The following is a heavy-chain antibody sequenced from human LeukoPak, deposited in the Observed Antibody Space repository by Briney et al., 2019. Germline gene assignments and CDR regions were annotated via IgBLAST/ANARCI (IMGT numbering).Heavy chain of an antibody. Sequence: SETLSLTCAVYGGSFSGYYWSWIRQPPGKGLEWIGEINHSGSTNYNPSLKSRVTVSVDTSKNQFSLKLSSVTAADTAVYYCASDYYCGSTSSRAAENSQHWGQGTLVTVSS. CDR2: INHSGST. V-gene: IGHV4-34*01. CDR3: ASDYYCGSTSSRAAENSQH. J-gene: IGHJ1*01. CDR1: GGSFSGYY. D-gene: IGHD2-2*01.